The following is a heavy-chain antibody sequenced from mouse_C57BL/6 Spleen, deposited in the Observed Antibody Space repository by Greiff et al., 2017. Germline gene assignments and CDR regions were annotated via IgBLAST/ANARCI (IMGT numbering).Heavy chain of an antibody. V-gene: IGHV1-15*01. J-gene: IGHJ3*01. CDR1: GYTFTDYE. CDR3: TGSGGLHPWFAY. D-gene: IGHD2-2*01. Sequence: QVQLKQSGAELVRPGASVTLSCKASGYTFTDYEMHWVKQTPVHGLEWIGAIDPETGGTAYNQKFKGKAILTADKSSSTAYMELRSLTSADSAVYDCTGSGGLHPWFAYWGQGTLVTVSA. CDR2: IDPETGGT.